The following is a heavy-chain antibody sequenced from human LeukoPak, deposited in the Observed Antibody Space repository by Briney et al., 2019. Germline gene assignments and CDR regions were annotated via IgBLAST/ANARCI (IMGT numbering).Heavy chain of an antibody. CDR2: IYSGGST. CDR1: GFTVSSNY. CDR3: AKDLGNWKFLIDY. D-gene: IGHD1-20*01. J-gene: IGHJ4*02. Sequence: GGSLRLSCAASGFTVSSNYMSWVRQAPGKGLEWVSVIYSGGSTNYADSVKGRVTISRDNSRNTLFLQMNSLRAEDTAVYHCAKDLGNWKFLIDYWGQGTLVTVSS. V-gene: IGHV3-53*01.